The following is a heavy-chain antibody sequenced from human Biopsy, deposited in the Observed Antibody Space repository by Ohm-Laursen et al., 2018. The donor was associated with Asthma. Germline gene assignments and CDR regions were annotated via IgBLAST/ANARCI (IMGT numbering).Heavy chain of an antibody. Sequence: SSVKVSCKSLGGTFNTYVIGWVRQAPGQGLEWMGGINSVFGTTTYPQKFQDRVTITADDSTSTVYMELSSLRSEDTAVYYCARKAGSYISRTCYSLDFWGQEPWSPSPQ. CDR2: INSVFGTT. CDR1: GGTFNTYV. V-gene: IGHV1-69*01. D-gene: IGHD2-15*01. CDR3: ARKAGSYISRTCYSLDF. J-gene: IGHJ4*01.